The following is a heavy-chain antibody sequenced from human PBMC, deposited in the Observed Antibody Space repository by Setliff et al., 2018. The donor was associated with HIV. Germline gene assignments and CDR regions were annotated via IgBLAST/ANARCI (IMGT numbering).Heavy chain of an antibody. V-gene: IGHV3-49*04. CDR1: GFTFGDYA. CDR2: IRSKAYGGTT. D-gene: IGHD3-3*01. J-gene: IGHJ3*02. Sequence: GGSLRLSCTASGFTFGDYAMSWVHQAPGKGLEWVGFIRSKAYGGTTEYAASVKGRFTISRDDSKSIAYLQMNSLKTEDTAVYYCTRDQPRYYNFWSGPDAFDIWGQGTMVTVSS. CDR3: TRDQPRYYNFWSGPDAFDI.